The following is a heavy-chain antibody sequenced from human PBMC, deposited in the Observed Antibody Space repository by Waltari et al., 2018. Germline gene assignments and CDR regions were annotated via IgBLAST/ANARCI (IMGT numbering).Heavy chain of an antibody. V-gene: IGHV4-34*01. Sequence: QVQLQQWGAGLLKPSETLSLTCAVYGGSFSGYYWSWIRQPPGKGLEWIGEINHSGSTNSNPPLKSRVTISVDTSKNQFSLKLGSVTAADTAVYYCARAPGIAAAGWGQRSDYWGQGTLVTVSS. CDR2: INHSGST. J-gene: IGHJ4*02. CDR1: GGSFSGYY. D-gene: IGHD6-13*01. CDR3: ARAPGIAAAGWGQRSDY.